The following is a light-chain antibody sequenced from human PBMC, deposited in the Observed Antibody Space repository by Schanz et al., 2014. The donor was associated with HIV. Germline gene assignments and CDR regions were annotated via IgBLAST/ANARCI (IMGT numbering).Light chain of an antibody. CDR3: AAWDDTLNGYV. Sequence: QSVLTQPPSASGTPGQRVTISCSGSRSNVGTNTVNWYQRLPGTAPKVLIYSDNQRPSGVPDRFSGSRSGTSASLAISGLQSGDEADYYCAAWDDTLNGYVFGSGTKLTVL. CDR2: SDN. J-gene: IGLJ1*01. V-gene: IGLV1-44*01. CDR1: RSNVGTNT.